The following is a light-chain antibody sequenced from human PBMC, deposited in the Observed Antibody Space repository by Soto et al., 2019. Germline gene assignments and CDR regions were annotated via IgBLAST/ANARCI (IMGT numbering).Light chain of an antibody. V-gene: IGKV1-5*03. CDR2: KAS. J-gene: IGKJ1*01. CDR1: QSIRTW. Sequence: DIQMTQSPSTLSASVGDRVTITCRASQSIRTWLAWYQQEPGKAPKLLIHKASSLQSGVPSRFSGSGSGTEFTLTISSLHPDDFATYSCQQYNSYSPTFGQGTRVEIK. CDR3: QQYNSYSPT.